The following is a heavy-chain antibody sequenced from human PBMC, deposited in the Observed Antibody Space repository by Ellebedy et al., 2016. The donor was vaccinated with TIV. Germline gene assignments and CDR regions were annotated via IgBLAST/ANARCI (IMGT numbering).Heavy chain of an antibody. CDR3: ARDDSSGYPRYFDC. V-gene: IGHV3-48*03. D-gene: IGHD3-22*01. CDR2: ISSSGSTT. CDR1: GFHFSSYD. Sequence: GESLKISCAASGFHFSSYDVNWVRQAPGRGLEWLSYISSSGSTTKYADSVKGRFTLSRDNAKNSLSLQMNSLRAEDTAVYYCARDDSSGYPRYFDCWGQGTLVTVSS. J-gene: IGHJ4*02.